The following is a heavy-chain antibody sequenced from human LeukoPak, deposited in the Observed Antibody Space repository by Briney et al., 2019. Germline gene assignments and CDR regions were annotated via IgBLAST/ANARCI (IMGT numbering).Heavy chain of an antibody. Sequence: SETLSLACTVSNGSMTSDSYYWAWVRQPPGKGLEWIGSIFYSGKTYYSASLKSRVTVSLDTSKKNFSLRLSSVTAADTAVYYCARLWIVATWFDAWGQGALVTVSS. V-gene: IGHV4-39*02. CDR3: ARLWIVATWFDA. D-gene: IGHD2-2*03. CDR2: IFYSGKT. J-gene: IGHJ5*02. CDR1: NGSMTSDSYY.